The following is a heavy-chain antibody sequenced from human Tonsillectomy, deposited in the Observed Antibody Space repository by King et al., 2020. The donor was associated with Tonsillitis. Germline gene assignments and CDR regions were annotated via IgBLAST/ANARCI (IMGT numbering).Heavy chain of an antibody. CDR3: ARGMAFDI. CDR1: GGSVSSNSAS. CDR2: TYYRSKWFH. Sequence: VQLQQSGPGLVKPSQTLSLTCAIAGGSVSSNSASWNWIRQSPSRGLEWLGMTYYRSKWFHHYAVSVESRITINPDTSKDQFSLQLSSVTPEDTAVYYCARGMAFDIWGQGTMVTVSS. J-gene: IGHJ3*02. V-gene: IGHV6-1*01.